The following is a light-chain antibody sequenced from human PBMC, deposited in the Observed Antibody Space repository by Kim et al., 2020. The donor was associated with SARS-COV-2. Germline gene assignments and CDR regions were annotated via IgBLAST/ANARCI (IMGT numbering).Light chain of an antibody. V-gene: IGLV3-21*04. CDR3: QVWDSTTGRV. Sequence: VAPGQTASITCGGDSMGVKNVYWYQQKPGQAPVVVIYYNTDRPSGVPERFSGSNSGDTATLTISGVQARDEADYYCQVWDSTTGRVFGGGTQLTVL. CDR1: SMGVKN. CDR2: YNT. J-gene: IGLJ3*02.